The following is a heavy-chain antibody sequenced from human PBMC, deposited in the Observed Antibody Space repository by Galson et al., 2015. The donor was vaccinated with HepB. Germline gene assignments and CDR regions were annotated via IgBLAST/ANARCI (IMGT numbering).Heavy chain of an antibody. CDR1: GFTFSSYA. J-gene: IGHJ4*02. Sequence: SLRLSCAASGFTFSSYAMSWVRQAPGKGLEWVSAISGSGGSTYYADSVKGRFTISRDNSKNTLFLQMNSLRAEDTAVYFCARTYGGNSFAFDIWGRGTLVTVSS. V-gene: IGHV3-23*01. CDR3: ARTYGGNSFAFDI. D-gene: IGHD4-23*01. CDR2: ISGSGGST.